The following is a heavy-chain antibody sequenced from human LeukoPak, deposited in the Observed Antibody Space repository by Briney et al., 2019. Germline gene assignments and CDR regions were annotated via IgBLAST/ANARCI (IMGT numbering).Heavy chain of an antibody. V-gene: IGHV4-59*01. D-gene: IGHD6-13*01. CDR2: IYYSGST. CDR3: ARERIAAAGHPFDY. Sequence: PSETLSLTCTVCGGSISSYYWSWIRQPPGKGLEWIGYIYYSGSTNYNPSLKSRVTISVDTSKNQFSLKLSSVTAADTAVYYCARERIAAAGHPFDYWGQGTLVTVSS. CDR1: GGSISSYY. J-gene: IGHJ4*02.